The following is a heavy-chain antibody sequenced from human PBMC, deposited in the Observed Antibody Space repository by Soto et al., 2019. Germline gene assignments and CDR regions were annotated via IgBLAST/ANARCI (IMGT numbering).Heavy chain of an antibody. CDR3: ARGQIQSDFDY. Sequence: ASVKVSCKASVYTFTSYSLNCVRQAPGQGLEWMGWITAYNDNTNYAQKVQGRAILTIDTSTTTGYMELRSLRSDDTAVYYCARGQIQSDFDYWGQGTLVTVSS. CDR2: ITAYNDNT. V-gene: IGHV1-18*04. J-gene: IGHJ4*02. CDR1: VYTFTSYS. D-gene: IGHD3-3*01.